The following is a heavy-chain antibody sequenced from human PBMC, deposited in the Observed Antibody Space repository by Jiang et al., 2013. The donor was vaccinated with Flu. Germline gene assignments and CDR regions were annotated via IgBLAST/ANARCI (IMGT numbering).Heavy chain of an antibody. J-gene: IGHJ4*02. CDR2: ISSSGSTI. CDR1: GFTFSDYY. Sequence: ASGFTFSDYYMSWIRQAPGKGLEWVSYISSSGSTIYYADSVKGRFTISRDNAKNTLYLQMNSLRAEDTAVYYCAKDHYGGNFGLDYWGQGTLVTVSS. V-gene: IGHV3-11*04. D-gene: IGHD4-23*01. CDR3: AKDHYGGNFGLDY.